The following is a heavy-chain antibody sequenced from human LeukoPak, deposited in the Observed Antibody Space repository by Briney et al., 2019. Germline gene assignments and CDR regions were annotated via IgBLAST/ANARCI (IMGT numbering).Heavy chain of an antibody. Sequence: PGGSLRLSCAASGFAFTNFAMSWVRQAPGKGLEWVSALSGSGNATYYADFVRGRFTISRDNSKNILHLQMNSLLAEDTAVYFCASQMAATSHWGQGILVTVSS. V-gene: IGHV3-23*01. CDR2: LSGSGNAT. CDR3: ASQMAATSH. CDR1: GFAFTNFA. J-gene: IGHJ4*02. D-gene: IGHD5-24*01.